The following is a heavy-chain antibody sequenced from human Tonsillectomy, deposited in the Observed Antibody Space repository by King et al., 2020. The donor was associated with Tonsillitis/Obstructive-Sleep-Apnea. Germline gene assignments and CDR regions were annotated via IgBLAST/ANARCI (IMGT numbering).Heavy chain of an antibody. CDR3: ARVGASGDYGVSERFQH. CDR2: IYYSGST. CDR1: GGSISSYY. V-gene: IGHV4-59*01. Sequence: VQLQESGPGLVKPSETLSLTCTVSGGSISSYYWSWIRQPPGKGLEWIGYIYYSGSTNYNPSLKSRVTISVDTSKNQFSLRLSSVTAADTAVYYCARVGASGDYGVSERFQHWGQGTLVTVSS. J-gene: IGHJ1*01. D-gene: IGHD1-26*01.